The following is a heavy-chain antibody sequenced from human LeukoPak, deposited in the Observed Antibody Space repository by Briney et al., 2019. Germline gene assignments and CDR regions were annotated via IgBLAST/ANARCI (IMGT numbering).Heavy chain of an antibody. V-gene: IGHV4-39*01. D-gene: IGHD7-27*01. CDR3: ARHPEHRHWGLVDY. CDR2: IYYGGST. J-gene: IGHJ4*02. CDR1: GDSISSSTYY. Sequence: SETLSLTCTVSGDSISSSTYYWGWIRQPPGKGLEWIGSIYYGGSTYHNPSLKSRVTISVDTPKNQFSLKLSSVTASDTAVYYCARHPEHRHWGLVDYWGQGTLVTVSS.